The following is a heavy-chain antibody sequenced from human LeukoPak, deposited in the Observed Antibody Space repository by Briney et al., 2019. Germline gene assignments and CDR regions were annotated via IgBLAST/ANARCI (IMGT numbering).Heavy chain of an antibody. D-gene: IGHD6-19*01. J-gene: IGHJ4*02. V-gene: IGHV4-61*02. CDR3: ARADGGRYYFDY. Sequence: SETLSLTCTVSGGSISSGSYYWSWIRQPAGKGLEWIGRIYTNGSTNYNPSLKSRVTISVDTSKNQFSLKLSSVTAADTAVYYCARADGGRYYFDYWGQGTLVTVSS. CDR1: GGSISSGSYY. CDR2: IYTNGST.